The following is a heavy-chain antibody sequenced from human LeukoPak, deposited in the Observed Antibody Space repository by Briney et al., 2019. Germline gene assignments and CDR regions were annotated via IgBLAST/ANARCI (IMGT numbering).Heavy chain of an antibody. V-gene: IGHV1-24*01. CDR1: GYTLTELS. CDR3: ATVGTLVLRYFDWSSPQEYFDY. Sequence: ASVKVSCKVSGYTLTELSMHWVRQAPGKELEWMGGFDPEDDETIYAQKFQGRVTMTEDTSTDTAYMELSSLRSEDTAVYYCATVGTLVLRYFDWSSPQEYFDYWGQGTLVTVSS. J-gene: IGHJ4*02. D-gene: IGHD3-9*01. CDR2: FDPEDDET.